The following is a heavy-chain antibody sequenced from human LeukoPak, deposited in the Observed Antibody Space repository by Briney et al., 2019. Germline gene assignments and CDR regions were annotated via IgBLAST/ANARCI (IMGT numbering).Heavy chain of an antibody. CDR1: GYTFTGYY. V-gene: IGHV1-2*06. D-gene: IGHD3-22*01. J-gene: IGHJ4*02. CDR3: ASSVYHTYYYDSSGYFDY. CDR2: INPNSGGT. Sequence: ASVKVSCKASGYTFTGYYMHWVRQAPGQGLEWMGRINPNSGGTNYAQKFQGRVTMTRDTSISTAYMELSRLRSDATAVYYCASSVYHTYYYDSSGYFDYWGQGTLVTVSS.